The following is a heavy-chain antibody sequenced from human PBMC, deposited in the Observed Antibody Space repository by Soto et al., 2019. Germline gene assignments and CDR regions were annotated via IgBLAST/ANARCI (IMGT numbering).Heavy chain of an antibody. Sequence: ASVKVSCKASGATFTSATVNWVRQARGQPPEWIGWILVGSGQTNSAQKFQGRVAITRDMSTYTAYLELNSLRSDDSAVYYCAAISSGYYRVFDYWGQGTPVTVSS. V-gene: IGHV1-58*01. CDR3: AAISSGYYRVFDY. CDR1: GATFTSAT. J-gene: IGHJ4*02. D-gene: IGHD3-22*01. CDR2: ILVGSGQT.